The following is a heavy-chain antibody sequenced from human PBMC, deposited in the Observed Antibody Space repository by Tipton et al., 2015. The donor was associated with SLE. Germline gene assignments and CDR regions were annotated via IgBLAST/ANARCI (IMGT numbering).Heavy chain of an antibody. D-gene: IGHD6-19*01. CDR1: GYSFTSYW. Sequence: QLVQSGAEVKKPGESLKISCKGSGYSFTSYWIGWVRQAPGQGLEWMGWISAYNGNTNYAQKLQGRVTMTTDTSTSTAYMELRSLRSDDTAVYYCASASSSGEAFDIWGQGTMVTVSS. CDR3: ASASSSGEAFDI. V-gene: IGHV1-18*04. CDR2: ISAYNGNT. J-gene: IGHJ3*02.